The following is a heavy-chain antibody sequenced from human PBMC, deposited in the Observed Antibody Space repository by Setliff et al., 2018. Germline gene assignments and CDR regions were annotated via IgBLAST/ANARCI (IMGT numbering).Heavy chain of an antibody. CDR3: ARMGDYDPYYFDS. V-gene: IGHV3-11*04. CDR2: ISGTASSK. Sequence: PGGSLRLSCTASEFTFTDYYMSWIRQAPGKGLEWVSYISGTASSKYYADSVKGRFTISRDNAKNSLYLQINSLRADDTAVYYCARMGDYDPYYFDSWGQGTLVTV. CDR1: EFTFTDYY. J-gene: IGHJ4*02. D-gene: IGHD4-17*01.